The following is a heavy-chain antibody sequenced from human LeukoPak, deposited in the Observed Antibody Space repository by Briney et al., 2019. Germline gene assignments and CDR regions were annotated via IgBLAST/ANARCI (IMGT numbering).Heavy chain of an antibody. CDR2: IKSKSEHGIT. CDR3: TSNLYCSTSSCYTLDN. J-gene: IGHJ4*02. D-gene: IGHD2-2*02. Sequence: GGSLILSCAASGFTFSNGWMSWARQAPGKGLEWVGRIKSKSEHGITDYAAPVKGRFTISRDGSTNTVYLHMNSLKTEDTAVYFCTSNLYCSTSSCYTLDNWGQGTLVAVSP. CDR1: GFTFSNGW. V-gene: IGHV3-15*01.